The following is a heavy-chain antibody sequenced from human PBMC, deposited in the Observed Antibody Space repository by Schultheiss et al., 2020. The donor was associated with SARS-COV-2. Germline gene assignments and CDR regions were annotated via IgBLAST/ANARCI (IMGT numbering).Heavy chain of an antibody. CDR1: GFTFSSYG. J-gene: IGHJ6*02. CDR3: ARDYYYYGMDV. Sequence: GGSLRLSCAASGFTFSSYGMHWVRQAPGKGLEWVSYISSSGSTIYYADSVKGRFTISRDNAKNSLYLQMNSLRAEDTAVYYCARDYYYYGMDVWGQGTTVTVSS. V-gene: IGHV3-48*04. CDR2: ISSSGSTI.